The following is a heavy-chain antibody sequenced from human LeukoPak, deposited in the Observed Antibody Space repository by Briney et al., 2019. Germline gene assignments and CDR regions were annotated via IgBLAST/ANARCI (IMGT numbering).Heavy chain of an antibody. V-gene: IGHV3-21*01. CDR1: GFIFSSYA. J-gene: IGHJ3*01. CDR2: ISGSRSYI. CDR3: ARGLGSGDYVANAFDF. D-gene: IGHD4-17*01. Sequence: GGSLRLSCAASGFIFSSYAMNWVRQAPGKGLERVSSISGSRSYIHYAVSMKGRFTISRDNAKKSVYLHMSRLRAEDTAVYYCARGLGSGDYVANAFDFWGRGTTVSVS.